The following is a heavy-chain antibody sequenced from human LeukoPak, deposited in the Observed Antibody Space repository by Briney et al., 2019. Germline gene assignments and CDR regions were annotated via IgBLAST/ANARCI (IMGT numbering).Heavy chain of an antibody. V-gene: IGHV3-7*01. J-gene: IGHJ4*02. D-gene: IGHD2-21*02. Sequence: GGSLRLSCAASGFRFRDYWMSWVRQAPGKGLEWVADIKYDGSKIYYVDSVKGRFTISRDNAKASLFLQMNSLRAEDSGVYLCVRDGDSLGFWGQGTLVTVSP. CDR1: GFRFRDYW. CDR2: IKYDGSKI. CDR3: VRDGDSLGF.